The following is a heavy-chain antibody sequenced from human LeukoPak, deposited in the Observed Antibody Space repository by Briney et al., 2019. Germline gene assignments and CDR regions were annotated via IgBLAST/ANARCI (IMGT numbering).Heavy chain of an antibody. D-gene: IGHD3-3*01. V-gene: IGHV1-18*01. CDR3: ARDGGYYDFWSGYHYYYYYYMDV. Sequence: ASVKVSCKASGYTFTSYDISWVRQAPGQGLEWMGWISAYNGNTNYAQKLQGRVTLTTDTSTSTAYMELRSLRSDDTAVYYCARDGGYYDFWSGYHYYYYYYMDVWGKGTTVTVSS. J-gene: IGHJ6*03. CDR2: ISAYNGNT. CDR1: GYTFTSYD.